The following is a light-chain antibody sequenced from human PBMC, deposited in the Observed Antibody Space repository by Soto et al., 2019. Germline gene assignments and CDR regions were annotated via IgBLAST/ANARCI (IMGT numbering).Light chain of an antibody. Sequence: QSVLTQAASVSGSPGQPITISCTGTSSDVGGYNYVSWYQQHPGKAPKVMIYDVSNRPSGVSNRFSGSKSGNTASLTISGLQAEDEADYYCNSYTTSSTYVFGTGTKLTVL. CDR3: NSYTTSSTYV. J-gene: IGLJ1*01. V-gene: IGLV2-14*01. CDR1: SSDVGGYNY. CDR2: DVS.